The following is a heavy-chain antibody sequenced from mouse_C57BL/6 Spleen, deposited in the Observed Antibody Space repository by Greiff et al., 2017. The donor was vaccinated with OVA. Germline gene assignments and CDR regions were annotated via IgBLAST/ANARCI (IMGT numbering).Heavy chain of an antibody. J-gene: IGHJ2*01. Sequence: EVQRVESGGGLVKPGGSLKLSCAASGFTFSDYGMHWVRQAPEKGLEWVAYISSGSSTIYYADTVKGRFTISRDNAKNTLFLQMTSLRSEDTAMYYCARIYDGYLYYFDYWGQGTTLTVSS. CDR3: ARIYDGYLYYFDY. CDR1: GFTFSDYG. D-gene: IGHD2-3*01. CDR2: ISSGSSTI. V-gene: IGHV5-17*01.